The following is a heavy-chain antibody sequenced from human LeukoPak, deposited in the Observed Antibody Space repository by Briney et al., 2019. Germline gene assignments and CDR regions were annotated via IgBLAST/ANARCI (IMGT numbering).Heavy chain of an antibody. CDR1: GYTLTELS. V-gene: IGHV1-24*01. D-gene: IGHD2-2*01. CDR2: FDPEDGET. CDR3: ATGGVAAMPDY. J-gene: IGHJ4*02. Sequence: ASVKVSCKVSGYTLTELSMHWVRQAPGKGLEWMGGFDPEDGETIYAQKFQGRVTMTEETSTDTAYMELSSLRSEDTAVYYCATGGVAAMPDYWGQGTLVTVSS.